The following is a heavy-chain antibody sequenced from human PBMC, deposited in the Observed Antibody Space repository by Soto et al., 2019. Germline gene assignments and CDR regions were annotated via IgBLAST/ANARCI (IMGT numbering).Heavy chain of an antibody. J-gene: IGHJ4*02. V-gene: IGHV4-61*08. CDR2: IYYSGST. D-gene: IGHD2-15*01. Sequence: SETLSLPCTVSGGSISSGGYYWSWIRQHPGKGLEWIGYIYYSGSTYYNPSLKSRVTISVDTSKNQFSLKLSSVTAADTAVYYCARVPGGSSTYYWGQGTLVTVSS. CDR1: GGSISSGGYY. CDR3: ARVPGGSSTYY.